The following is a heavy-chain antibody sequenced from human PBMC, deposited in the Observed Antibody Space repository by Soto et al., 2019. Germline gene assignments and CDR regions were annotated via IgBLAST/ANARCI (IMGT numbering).Heavy chain of an antibody. CDR3: ARGRGPIVVPSGGFDI. CDR1: GGTFSSYA. D-gene: IGHD2-2*01. Sequence: QVQLVQSGAEVKKPGSSVKVSCKASGGTFSSYAISWVRQAPGQGLEWMGGIIPIFGTANYAQKFQGRVTITADESMSTAYMELSSLRSEDTAVYYCARGRGPIVVPSGGFDIWGQGTMVTVSS. J-gene: IGHJ3*02. CDR2: IIPIFGTA. V-gene: IGHV1-69*01.